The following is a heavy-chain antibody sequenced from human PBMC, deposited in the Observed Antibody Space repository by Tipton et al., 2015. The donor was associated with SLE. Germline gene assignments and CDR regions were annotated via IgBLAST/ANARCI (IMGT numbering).Heavy chain of an antibody. D-gene: IGHD3-3*01. CDR2: IYSSGTT. J-gene: IGHJ4*02. CDR1: GGSITRSGNY. Sequence: TLSLTYTVSGGSITRSGNYWGWIRQPPGKGLEWIGSIYSSGTTYYNPSPKSRVTISVDTSKNQFSLRLSSVTAADTAVYYCARLLTIFGVVNWGQGTLVTVSS. CDR3: ARLLTIFGVVN. V-gene: IGHV4-39*07.